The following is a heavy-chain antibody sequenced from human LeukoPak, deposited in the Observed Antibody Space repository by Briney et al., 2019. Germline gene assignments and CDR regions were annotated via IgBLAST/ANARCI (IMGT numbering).Heavy chain of an antibody. CDR2: IIGSGSST. Sequence: GGSLRLSCAASGFTFSSYAMSWVRQAPGKGLEWVSAIIGSGSSTYYADSVKGRFTISRDNSKNTLFLQMNSLRAEDTAVYYCAKDRAQQLVLDFWGQGTVVTVSS. J-gene: IGHJ4*02. V-gene: IGHV3-23*01. CDR1: GFTFSSYA. CDR3: AKDRAQQLVLDF. D-gene: IGHD6-13*01.